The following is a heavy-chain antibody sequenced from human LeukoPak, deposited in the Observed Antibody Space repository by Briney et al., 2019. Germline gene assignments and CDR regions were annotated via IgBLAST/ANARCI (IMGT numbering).Heavy chain of an antibody. CDR1: GFTFRSYR. J-gene: IGHJ4*02. D-gene: IGHD6-13*01. Sequence: GGSLRLSCAASGFTFRSYRMHWVRQGPGKGLVWVSGMNSDGSSTVYADSVKGRFTISRDNANNTLYLQMNSLRAEDTAVYYCARGESSSWYDWGQGTLVTVSS. CDR2: MNSDGSST. CDR3: ARGESSSWYD. V-gene: IGHV3-74*01.